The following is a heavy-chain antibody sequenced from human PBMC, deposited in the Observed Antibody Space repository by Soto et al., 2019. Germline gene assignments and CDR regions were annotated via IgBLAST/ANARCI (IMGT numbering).Heavy chain of an antibody. CDR3: ARDHKFGEPP. V-gene: IGHV3-23*01. Sequence: GGSLRLSCAASGFTFSNYAMSWVRQAPGKGLEWVSAISGSGISTYYADSVKGRFTISRDNSKNTLYLQMNSLRAEDTAMYYCARDHKFGEPPWGQGTLVTVSS. J-gene: IGHJ5*02. CDR2: ISGSGIST. D-gene: IGHD3-10*01. CDR1: GFTFSNYA.